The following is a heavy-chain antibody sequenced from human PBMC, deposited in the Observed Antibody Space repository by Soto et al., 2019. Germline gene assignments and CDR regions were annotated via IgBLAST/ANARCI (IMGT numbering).Heavy chain of an antibody. J-gene: IGHJ4*02. CDR3: LREREGDGYAEL. Sequence: PGGSLRLSCAASGFTFSNAWMNWVRQAPGKGLEWVGRIKSKTDGGTTDYAAPVKGRFTISRDDSKNTLYLQMNSLKTEDTAIYYCLREREGDGYAELWGQGTLVTVSS. D-gene: IGHD5-12*01. CDR2: IKSKTDGGTT. CDR1: GFTFSNAW. V-gene: IGHV3-15*07.